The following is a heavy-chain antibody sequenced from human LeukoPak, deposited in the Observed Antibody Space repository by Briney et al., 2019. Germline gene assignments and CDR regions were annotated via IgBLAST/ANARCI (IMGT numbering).Heavy chain of an antibody. CDR3: GRGCSCGSCYSDNWFDP. CDR1: GGTFSSYA. D-gene: IGHD2-15*01. Sequence: SLKLSCKASGGTFSSYALSWVRQAPGQGLEWMGRIIPIFGTADYAQKFQDRVTITTDDSTSTAYMELSSLRAEDTAVYYCGRGCSCGSCYSDNWFDPWSRGTLVTVSS. V-gene: IGHV1-69*05. CDR2: IIPIFGTA. J-gene: IGHJ5*02.